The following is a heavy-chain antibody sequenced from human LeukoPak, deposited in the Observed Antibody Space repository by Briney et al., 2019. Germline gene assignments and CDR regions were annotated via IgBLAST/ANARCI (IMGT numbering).Heavy chain of an antibody. CDR2: INPNSGGT. V-gene: IGHV1-2*02. CDR1: GYTFTAYS. Sequence: GASVKVSCKASGYTFTAYSMHWVRQAPGQGLEWMGWINPNSGGTNYAQKFQGRVTMTRDTSITTAYMELSRLRSDDTAVYFCARAIAVVDYWGQGTLVTVSS. D-gene: IGHD6-19*01. J-gene: IGHJ4*02. CDR3: ARAIAVVDY.